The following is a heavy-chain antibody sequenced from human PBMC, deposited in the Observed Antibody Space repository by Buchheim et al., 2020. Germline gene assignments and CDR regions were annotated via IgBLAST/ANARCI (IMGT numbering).Heavy chain of an antibody. J-gene: IGHJ4*02. Sequence: QVQLQESGPGLVKPSETLSLTCTVSGGSVSSGSYYWSWIRQPPGKGLEWIGEINHSGDTNYNPSLKRRVTISVDTSKTQFSLNLGSVTAADSALYYCARGTTRDYYDSTTYRPFDHWGQGTL. CDR2: INHSGDT. CDR3: ARGTTRDYYDSTTYRPFDH. D-gene: IGHD3-22*01. V-gene: IGHV4-61*01. CDR1: GGSVSSGSYY.